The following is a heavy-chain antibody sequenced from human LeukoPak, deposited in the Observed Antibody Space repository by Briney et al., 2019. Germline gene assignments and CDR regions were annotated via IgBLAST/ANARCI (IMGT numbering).Heavy chain of an antibody. Sequence: KTGGSLRLSCATSGFTFSNAWMNWVRQAPGKGLEWVGRIRRNSDGRTIDYAAPVKGRFALSRDDSKTTLYLQMNSLQTEDTAVYYCATDFYDTTWRQGTLVTVSS. CDR1: GFTFSNAW. CDR2: IRRNSDGRTI. V-gene: IGHV3-15*07. J-gene: IGHJ5*02. D-gene: IGHD3-22*01. CDR3: ATDFYDTT.